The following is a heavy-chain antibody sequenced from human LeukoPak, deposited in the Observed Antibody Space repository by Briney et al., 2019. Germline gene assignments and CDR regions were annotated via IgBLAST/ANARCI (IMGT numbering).Heavy chain of an antibody. D-gene: IGHD3-3*01. Sequence: ASVKVSCKASGYTFTVYYTHWVRQASGQGLEWVGWINPNSGGTNYAQKFQGRVTMTSGAPISTAYMELSRLRSDDTAVYYCARDRDFWSGTSPFHVWGQGTMVAVSS. CDR1: GYTFTVYY. V-gene: IGHV1-2*02. CDR2: INPNSGGT. CDR3: ARDRDFWSGTSPFHV. J-gene: IGHJ3*01.